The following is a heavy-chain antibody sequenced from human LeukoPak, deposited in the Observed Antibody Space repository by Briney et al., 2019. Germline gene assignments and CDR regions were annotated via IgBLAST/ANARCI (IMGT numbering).Heavy chain of an antibody. J-gene: IGHJ4*02. D-gene: IGHD2-2*01. CDR3: AKEVDCSSTSCAPGY. Sequence: GGSLRLSCAASGFTFSSYAMSWVRQAPGKGLEWVAFIRYDGSNKYYADSVKGRFTISRDNSKNTLYLQMNSLGAEDTAVYYCAKEVDCSSTSCAPGYWGQGTLVTVSS. CDR1: GFTFSSYA. CDR2: IRYDGSNK. V-gene: IGHV3-30*02.